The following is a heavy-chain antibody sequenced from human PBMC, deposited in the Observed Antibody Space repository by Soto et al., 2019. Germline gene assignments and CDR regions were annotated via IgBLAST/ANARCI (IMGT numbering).Heavy chain of an antibody. J-gene: IGHJ4*02. CDR1: GYTFTSYY. Sequence: QVQLVQSGAEVKKPGASVKISCKASGYTFTSYYIHWVRQAPGQGLEWMGIINPSGGSTNYAQMLQGRVAMTRDTSTSTVYMALNSLRSEDTAVYYCARPPYPGCINAVCYPLDYWGQGTLVTVSS. V-gene: IGHV1-46*01. CDR2: INPSGGST. D-gene: IGHD2-8*01. CDR3: ARPPYPGCINAVCYPLDY.